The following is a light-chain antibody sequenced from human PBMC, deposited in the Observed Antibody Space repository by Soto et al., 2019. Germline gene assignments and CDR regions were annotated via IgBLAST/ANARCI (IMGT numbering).Light chain of an antibody. V-gene: IGKV1-5*01. CDR2: DVS. CDR3: QQYKSYPLT. J-gene: IGKJ4*01. Sequence: DIQMTQAPATLSVSVGDRVTITCRASQSISGWLGWYQQKPGKAPNLLIYDVSSLQTGVPSRFSGSGYGTEVTLTISSLQPDDFATYYCQQYKSYPLTFGGGTKVEIK. CDR1: QSISGW.